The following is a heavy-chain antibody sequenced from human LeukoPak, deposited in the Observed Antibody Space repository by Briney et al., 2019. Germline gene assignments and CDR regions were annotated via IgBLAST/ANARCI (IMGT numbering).Heavy chain of an antibody. CDR3: ARHSGGDGYNYNGMDV. D-gene: IGHD6-19*01. CDR1: GFTFSDYY. J-gene: IGHJ6*02. CDR2: ISSSGSTI. V-gene: IGHV3-11*04. Sequence: GGSLRLSCAASGFTFSDYYMTWIRQAPGKGLEWVSYISSSGSTIYYADSVKGRFTISRDNAKNSVHLQMNSLRVEDTAIYYCARHSGGDGYNYNGMDVWGQGTMVTVSS.